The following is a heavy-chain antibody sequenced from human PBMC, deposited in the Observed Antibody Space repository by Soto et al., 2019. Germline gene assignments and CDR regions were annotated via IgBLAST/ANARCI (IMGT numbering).Heavy chain of an antibody. CDR1: GYTFTSYD. V-gene: IGHV1-8*01. CDR3: DVAGHYYYYMDV. D-gene: IGHD6-19*01. Sequence: GASVKVYCKASGYTFTSYDIGWVRQDTGQGLEWMGWMNPNSGNTGYAQKFQGRVTMTRNTSISTAYMELSSLRSEDTAVYYCDVAGHYYYYMDVWGKGTTVTVS. J-gene: IGHJ6*03. CDR2: MNPNSGNT.